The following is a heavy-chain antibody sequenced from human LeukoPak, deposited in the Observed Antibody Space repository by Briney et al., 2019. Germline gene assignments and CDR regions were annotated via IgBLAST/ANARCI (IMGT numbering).Heavy chain of an antibody. V-gene: IGHV4-38-2*01. CDR1: GYSISSGYY. CDR3: ARHAGGVLSAFDP. J-gene: IGHJ5*02. Sequence: SETLSLTCAVSGYSISSGYYWGWVRQPPGKGVEWIGSITHSGTTYYNPSLRSRVTISVDTSKSQFSLKLSSVTAADTAVYYCARHAGGVLSAFDPWGQGTLVTVSS. CDR2: ITHSGTT. D-gene: IGHD2/OR15-2a*01.